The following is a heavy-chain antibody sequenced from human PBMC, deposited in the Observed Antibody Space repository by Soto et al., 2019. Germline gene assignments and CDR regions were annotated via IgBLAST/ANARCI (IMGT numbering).Heavy chain of an antibody. CDR3: ARRGLYSYGIYYYYGMDF. CDR1: GGSISSSSYY. CDR2: LYYSGST. D-gene: IGHD5-18*01. J-gene: IGHJ6*02. Sequence: QLQLQESGPGLVKPSETLSLTCTVSGGSISSSSYYWGWIRQPPGKGLEWIGSLYYSGSTYYNPSLKSRVTISVDTSKHQFSLKLSSVTAADTAVYYCARRGLYSYGIYYYYGMDFWGQGTTFTVSS. V-gene: IGHV4-39*01.